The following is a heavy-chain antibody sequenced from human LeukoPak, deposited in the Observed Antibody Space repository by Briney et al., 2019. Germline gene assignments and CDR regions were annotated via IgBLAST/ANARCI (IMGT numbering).Heavy chain of an antibody. D-gene: IGHD3-16*01. CDR1: GFTFSSYA. Sequence: PGGSLRLSCAASGFTFSSYAMSWVRQAPGKGLEWVSSVSSSSSYIYYADSVKGRFTISRDNAKNSLYLQMNSLRVEDTAVYYCARDPQDPIYDYVWGSYLLNYMDVWGKGTTVTVSS. J-gene: IGHJ6*03. CDR2: VSSSSSYI. V-gene: IGHV3-21*01. CDR3: ARDPQDPIYDYVWGSYLLNYMDV.